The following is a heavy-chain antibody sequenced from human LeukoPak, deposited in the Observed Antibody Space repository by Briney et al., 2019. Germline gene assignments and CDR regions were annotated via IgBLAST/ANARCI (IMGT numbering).Heavy chain of an antibody. J-gene: IGHJ4*02. CDR1: GFTFSNYA. CDR2: IKQDGSEK. CDR3: AKDRDGYSYYFDY. V-gene: IGHV3-7*03. Sequence: PGGSLRLSCAASGFTFSNYAMSWVRQAPGKGLEWVATIKQDGSEKYYVDSVKGRFTISRDNSKNTLYLQMNSLRAEDTAVYYCAKDRDGYSYYFDYWGQGTLVTVSS. D-gene: IGHD5-24*01.